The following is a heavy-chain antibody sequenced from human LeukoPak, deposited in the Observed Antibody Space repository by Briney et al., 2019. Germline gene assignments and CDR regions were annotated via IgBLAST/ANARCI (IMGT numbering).Heavy chain of an antibody. D-gene: IGHD1-26*01. CDR2: ISSSSSYI. CDR1: GFTFSSYS. V-gene: IGHV3-21*01. Sequence: PGGSLRLSCAASGFTFSSYSMNWVRQAPGEGLEWVSSISSSSSYIYYADSVKGRFTISRDNAKNSLYLQMNGLRAEDTALYYCATYSGTYRDNWGQGTLVTVSS. J-gene: IGHJ4*02. CDR3: ATYSGTYRDN.